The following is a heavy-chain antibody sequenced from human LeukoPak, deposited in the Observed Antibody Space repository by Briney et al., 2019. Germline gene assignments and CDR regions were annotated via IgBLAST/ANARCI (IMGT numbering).Heavy chain of an antibody. CDR3: ARGWYNFDY. CDR2: INNSGDRR. J-gene: IGHJ4*02. Sequence: GGSLRLSCAASGFIFSNYAMSWVRQAPGKGLEWVSGINNSGDRRFYADSVKGRFTISRGSSKNTLYLQMNSLRAEDTAVYYCARGWYNFDYWGQGTRVTVSS. D-gene: IGHD6-19*01. V-gene: IGHV3-23*01. CDR1: GFIFSNYA.